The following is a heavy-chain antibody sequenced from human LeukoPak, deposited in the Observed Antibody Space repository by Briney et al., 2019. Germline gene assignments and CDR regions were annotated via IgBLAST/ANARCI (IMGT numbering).Heavy chain of an antibody. V-gene: IGHV3-43*02. Sequence: GGSLRLSCAASGFTFDAYAMHWVRQAPGKGLEWVSLISGDGGSTYYADSVKGRFTISRDNSKTSLYLQMNSLTTEDTALYYCAKLPFVEVRGKNAFDLWGQGTMVTVSS. J-gene: IGHJ3*01. D-gene: IGHD3-10*01. CDR3: AKLPFVEVRGKNAFDL. CDR2: ISGDGGST. CDR1: GFTFDAYA.